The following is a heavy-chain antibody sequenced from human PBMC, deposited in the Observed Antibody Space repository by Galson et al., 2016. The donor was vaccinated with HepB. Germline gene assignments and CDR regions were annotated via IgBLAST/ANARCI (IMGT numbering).Heavy chain of an antibody. V-gene: IGHV4-4*02. J-gene: IGHJ5*02. CDR3: ARARRYCASRSGYFDP. Sequence: ETLSLTCAVSGDSISSQNWWNWVRQPPGKGLEWIGEIFHSGSANYNPSLKSRVTISLDKSNNHISLKLSSVTAADTAVYYCARARRYCASRSGYFDPWGQGTLVTGSS. D-gene: IGHD2-2*01. CDR2: IFHSGSA. CDR1: GDSISSQNW.